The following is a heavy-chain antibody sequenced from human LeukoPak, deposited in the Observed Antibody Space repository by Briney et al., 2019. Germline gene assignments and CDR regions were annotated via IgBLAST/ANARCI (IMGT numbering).Heavy chain of an antibody. Sequence: SQTLSLTCTVSGGSISSGSYYWSWIRQPAGKGLEWIGRIYTSGSTNYIPSLKSRVTISVDTSKNQFSLKLSSVTAADTAVYYCARDRDSSSSDWGQGTLVTVSS. CDR1: GGSISSGSYY. J-gene: IGHJ4*02. CDR2: IYTSGST. V-gene: IGHV4-61*02. D-gene: IGHD6-6*01. CDR3: ARDRDSSSSD.